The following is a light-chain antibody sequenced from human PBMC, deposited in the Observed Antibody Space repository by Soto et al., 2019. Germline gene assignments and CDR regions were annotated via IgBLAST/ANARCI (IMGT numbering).Light chain of an antibody. CDR2: GAS. CDR3: QQYASSPPVT. V-gene: IGKV3-20*01. Sequence: EIVLTQSPGTLSLSPGERATLSCRASQSVSSSYLAWYQQKPGQAPRLLIYGASSRATGIPDRFSGSGSGTDLTLTISRLEPEDFAVDYCQQYASSPPVTFGPGTKVDIK. CDR1: QSVSSSY. J-gene: IGKJ3*01.